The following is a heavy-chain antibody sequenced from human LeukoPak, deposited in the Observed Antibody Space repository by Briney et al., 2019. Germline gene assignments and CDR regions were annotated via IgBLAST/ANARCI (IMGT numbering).Heavy chain of an antibody. CDR3: ARHIGGGIEDMDV. CDR1: GGSIGTYY. CDR2: IYVTGT. Sequence: SETLSLTCTVSGGSIGTYYWSWIRQSPGKGLEWIGYIYVTGTRYNPYLQSRVTISVNRSRNQFFLKMSSVTAADTAVYYCARHIGGGIEDMDVWGKGTKVIVSS. V-gene: IGHV4-59*08. J-gene: IGHJ6*03. D-gene: IGHD3-16*02.